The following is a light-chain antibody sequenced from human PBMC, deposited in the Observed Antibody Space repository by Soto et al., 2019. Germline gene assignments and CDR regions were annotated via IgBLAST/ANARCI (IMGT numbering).Light chain of an antibody. Sequence: EILLTHAPFSLSVTPGQSASISCQARQSLLHSDGKTYLDRYLQRPGQPRQLLIYEVSNRFSGVPDRFSGSGSGTDFTLKISRVEAEDDGVYYCMQAIQCPLFAFGPGTKVDIK. CDR1: QSLLHSDGKTY. J-gene: IGKJ3*01. CDR2: EVS. CDR3: MQAIQCPLFA. V-gene: IGKV2D-29*01.